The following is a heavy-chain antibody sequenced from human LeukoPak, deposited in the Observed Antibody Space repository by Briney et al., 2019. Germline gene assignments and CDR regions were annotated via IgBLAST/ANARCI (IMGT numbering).Heavy chain of an antibody. J-gene: IGHJ3*02. Sequence: SGGSLRLSCAASGFTFSTSWMTWVRQAPGKGLDWLGNINPDGSRINYVDSVKGRFTFSRDNAKNSLFLQMNSLRAEGTAVFYCARDSGYNAFDIWGQGTMVTVSS. V-gene: IGHV3-7*01. D-gene: IGHD5-12*01. CDR3: ARDSGYNAFDI. CDR1: GFTFSTSW. CDR2: INPDGSRI.